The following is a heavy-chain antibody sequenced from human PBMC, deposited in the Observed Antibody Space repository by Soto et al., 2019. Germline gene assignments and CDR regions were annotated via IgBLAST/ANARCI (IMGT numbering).Heavy chain of an antibody. Sequence: GASVKVSCKGSGFTFRTSAVQWVRQARGQGLEWIGWIVVGSEKTNYAQKFQERVTIRRDISTSTAYMELSGLRSEDTAVYYCAAIIDWGSYDFGAYPSWGQGTLVTVSS. D-gene: IGHD3-16*01. J-gene: IGHJ4*02. CDR3: AAIIDWGSYDFGAYPS. V-gene: IGHV1-58*01. CDR2: IVVGSEKT. CDR1: GFTFRTSA.